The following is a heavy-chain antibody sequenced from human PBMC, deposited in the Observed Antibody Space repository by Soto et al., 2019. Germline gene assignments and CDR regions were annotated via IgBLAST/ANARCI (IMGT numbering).Heavy chain of an antibody. CDR2: INSDGSST. J-gene: IGHJ6*02. V-gene: IGHV3-74*01. CDR3: ARDGTNGMDV. Sequence: EVQLVESGGGLFHLGGSLGLPCAAPGFPLSSSWLPWFRQAPGKGLVWVSRINSDGSSTSYADSVKGRFTISRDNAKNTLYLQMNSLRAEDTAVYYCARDGTNGMDVWGQGTTVTVSS. CDR1: GFPLSSSW.